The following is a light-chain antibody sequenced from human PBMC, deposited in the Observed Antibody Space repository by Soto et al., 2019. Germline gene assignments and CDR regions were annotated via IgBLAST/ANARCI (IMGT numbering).Light chain of an antibody. CDR3: NSYTSSSIWV. V-gene: IGLV2-14*01. CDR1: SSDVGDYNY. J-gene: IGLJ3*02. CDR2: EVS. Sequence: QSALTKPASVSGALGQSINLSCTGTSSDVGDYNYVSWYQQHPGKAPKLMIYEVSERPSGVSNRFSGSKSGNTASLTISGLQAEDEADYHCNSYTSSSIWVFGGGTKLTVL.